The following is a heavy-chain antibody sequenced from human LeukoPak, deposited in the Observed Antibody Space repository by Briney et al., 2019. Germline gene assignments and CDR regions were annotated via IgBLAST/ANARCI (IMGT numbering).Heavy chain of an antibody. CDR3: ARQTTATMVFAFDS. CDR1: GDSISSSTCN. CDR2: IYYSGTT. D-gene: IGHD4-17*01. Sequence: SETLSLTCTVSGDSISSSTCNWGWIRQPPGKGREWIGSIYYSGTTYYNLSLKSRVSMSLDTSKNQFPLKLGSVTAADTALYYCARQTTATMVFAFDSWGQGTLVSVPS. J-gene: IGHJ4*02. V-gene: IGHV4-39*01.